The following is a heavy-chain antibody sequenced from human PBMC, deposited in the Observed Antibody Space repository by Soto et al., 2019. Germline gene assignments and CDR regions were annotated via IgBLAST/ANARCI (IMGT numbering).Heavy chain of an antibody. CDR3: ASLHYYDSSGSGY. D-gene: IGHD3-22*01. CDR2: IYYSGST. V-gene: IGHV4-30-4*01. J-gene: IGHJ4*02. CDR1: GGSISSGDYY. Sequence: SETLSLTCTVSGGSISSGDYYWSWIRQPPGKGLEWIGYIYYSGSTYYNPSLKSRVTISVDTSKNQFSLKLSSVTAADTAVYYCASLHYYDSSGSGYWGQGTLVTVSS.